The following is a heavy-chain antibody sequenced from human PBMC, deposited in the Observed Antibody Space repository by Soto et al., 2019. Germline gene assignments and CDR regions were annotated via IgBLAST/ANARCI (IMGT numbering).Heavy chain of an antibody. D-gene: IGHD4-4*01. CDR3: ARGPQGPSTLSYYYYGMDV. V-gene: IGHV4-34*01. CDR1: GGSFSGYY. J-gene: IGHJ6*02. Sequence: KPSETLSLTCAVYGGSFSGYYWSWIRQPPGKGLEWIGEINHSGSTNYNPSLKSRVTISVDTSKNQFSLKLSSVTAADTAVYYCARGPQGPSTLSYYYYGMDVWGQGTTVTVSS. CDR2: INHSGST.